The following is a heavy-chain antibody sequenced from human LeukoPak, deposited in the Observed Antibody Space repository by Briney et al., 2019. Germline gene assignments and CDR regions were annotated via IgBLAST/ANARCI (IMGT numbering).Heavy chain of an antibody. CDR2: INPNSGGT. D-gene: IGHD3-3*01. CDR3: ARAKYDFWSGYYSYYYYYMDV. CDR1: GYTFTSYY. J-gene: IGHJ6*03. V-gene: IGHV1-2*02. Sequence: ASVKVSCKASGYTFTSYYMHWVRQAPGQGLEWMGWINPNSGGTNYAQKFQGRVTMTRDTSISTAYMELSRLRSDDTAVYYCARAKYDFWSGYYSYYYYYMDVWGKGTTVTVSS.